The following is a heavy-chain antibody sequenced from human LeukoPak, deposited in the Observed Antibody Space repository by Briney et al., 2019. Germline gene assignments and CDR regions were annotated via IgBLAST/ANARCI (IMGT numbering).Heavy chain of an antibody. CDR1: GFTFSSYG. Sequence: GGSLRLSCAASGFTFSSYGMHWVRQAPGKGLEWVAFIRYDGSNKYYADSVKGRFTISRDNSKNTLYLQMNSPRAEDTAVYYCAKDNSWENDFWSGYYTGALDYWGQGTLVTVSS. D-gene: IGHD3-3*01. CDR3: AKDNSWENDFWSGYYTGALDY. CDR2: IRYDGSNK. V-gene: IGHV3-30*02. J-gene: IGHJ4*02.